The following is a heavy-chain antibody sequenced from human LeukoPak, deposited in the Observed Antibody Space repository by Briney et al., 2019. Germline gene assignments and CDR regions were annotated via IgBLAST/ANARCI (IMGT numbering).Heavy chain of an antibody. CDR2: ISYDGSNK. V-gene: IGHV3-30*04. J-gene: IGHJ4*02. CDR3: ARGSGSGWSTKDY. CDR1: GFTFSSYA. D-gene: IGHD6-19*01. Sequence: GGSLRLSCAASGFTFSSYAMHWVRQAPGKGLEWVAVISYDGSNKYYADSVKGRFTISRDNSKNTLYLQMNSLRAEDTAVYYCARGSGSGWSTKDYWGQGTLVSVSS.